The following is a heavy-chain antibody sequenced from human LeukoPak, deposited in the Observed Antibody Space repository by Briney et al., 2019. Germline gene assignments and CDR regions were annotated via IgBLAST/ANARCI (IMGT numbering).Heavy chain of an antibody. CDR3: ARYSSSWYSHFDY. CDR2: INNDGSST. J-gene: IGHJ4*02. CDR1: GYSFSNYW. Sequence: GGSLILSCAASGYSFSNYWMHWVRQAPGKGLVWVSHINNDGSSTNYADSVKGRFTISRDNAKNSLYLQMNSLRAEDTAVYYCARYSSSWYSHFDYWGQGTLVTVSS. D-gene: IGHD6-13*01. V-gene: IGHV3-74*01.